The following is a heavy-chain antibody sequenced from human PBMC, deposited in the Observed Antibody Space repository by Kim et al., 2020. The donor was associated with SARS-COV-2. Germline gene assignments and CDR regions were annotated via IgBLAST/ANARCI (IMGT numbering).Heavy chain of an antibody. D-gene: IGHD2-2*01. Sequence: KYYVDSVKGRFTISRDNAKNSMYLQMNSLGDEDTAVYHCARIRDAYTIDYWGQGTLVTVSS. CDR3: ARIRDAYTIDY. V-gene: IGHV3-7*01. CDR2: K. J-gene: IGHJ4*02.